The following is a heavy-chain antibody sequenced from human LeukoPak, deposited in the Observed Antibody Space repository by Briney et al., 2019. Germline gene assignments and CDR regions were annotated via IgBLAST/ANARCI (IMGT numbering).Heavy chain of an antibody. CDR3: AKDRKYYYDSSGYYFDY. V-gene: IGHV3-23*01. CDR1: GFTFSSNA. D-gene: IGHD3-22*01. CDR2: ISGSGGNT. Sequence: GGSLRLSCAASGFTFSSNAMSWVRQAPGKGLEWVSAISGSGGNTYYADSVKGRFTISRDNSKNTLYLQMNSLRAEDTAVYYCAKDRKYYYDSSGYYFDYWGQGTLVTVSS. J-gene: IGHJ4*02.